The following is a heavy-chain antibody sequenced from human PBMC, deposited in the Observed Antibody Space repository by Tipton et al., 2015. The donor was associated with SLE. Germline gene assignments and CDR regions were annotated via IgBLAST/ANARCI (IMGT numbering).Heavy chain of an antibody. D-gene: IGHD3-10*01. V-gene: IGHV3-30*18. Sequence: SLRLSCAASEFTFSSYGMHWVRQAPGKGLEWVAVIWYDGSNKYYADSVKGRFTISRDNSKNTLYLQMNSLRAEDTAVYYCAKASTSGSGSLDYWGQGTLVTVSS. CDR3: AKASTSGSGSLDY. J-gene: IGHJ4*02. CDR2: IWYDGSNK. CDR1: EFTFSSYG.